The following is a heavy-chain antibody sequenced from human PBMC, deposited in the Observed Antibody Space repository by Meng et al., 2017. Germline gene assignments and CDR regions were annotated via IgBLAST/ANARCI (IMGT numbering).Heavy chain of an antibody. D-gene: IGHD5-18*01. J-gene: IGHJ4*02. CDR3: ARDMTLAAAMVY. V-gene: IGHV3-21*01. CDR1: VLTLSCYS. CDR2: ISSSRSYI. Sequence: VGLVAPGGGPVNPGGSLSRSCAASVLTLSCYSMNWFLQAPGKGLEWVSSISSSRSYIYYADSVKGRFTISRDNAKNSLYLQMNSLRAEDTAVYYCARDMTLAAAMVYWGQRTLVTVSS.